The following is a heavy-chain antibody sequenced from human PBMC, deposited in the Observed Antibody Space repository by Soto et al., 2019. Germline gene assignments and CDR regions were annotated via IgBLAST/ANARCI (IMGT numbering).Heavy chain of an antibody. CDR1: GFTFSSYG. J-gene: IGHJ4*02. CDR3: AKCGITGKTSYYFDY. D-gene: IGHD1-20*01. V-gene: IGHV3-33*06. CDR2: IWYDGSNK. Sequence: GGSLRLSCAASGFTFSSYGMHWVRQAPGKGLERVAVIWYDGSNKYYADSVKGRFTISRDNSMNTLYLQMNSLRAEDTVVYYCAKCGITGKTSYYFDYWGQGTLVTVSS.